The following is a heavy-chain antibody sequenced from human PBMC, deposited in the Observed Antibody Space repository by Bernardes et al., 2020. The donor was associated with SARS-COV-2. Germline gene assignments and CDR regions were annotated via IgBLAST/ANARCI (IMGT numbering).Heavy chain of an antibody. Sequence: SETLSLTCTVSGGSISSGGYYWSWIRQHPGKGLEWIGFKHYSGSTYFNPSLKSRLSISLDTSKNQFSLKLSSVTAADTAVYYCARDYYDSSGPPTFDHWGQGTLVTVSS. CDR1: GGSISSGGYY. V-gene: IGHV4-31*03. CDR3: ARDYYDSSGPPTFDH. CDR2: KHYSGST. J-gene: IGHJ4*02. D-gene: IGHD3-22*01.